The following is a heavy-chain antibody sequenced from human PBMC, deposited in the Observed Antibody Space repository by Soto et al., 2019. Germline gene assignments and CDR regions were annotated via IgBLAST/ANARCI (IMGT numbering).Heavy chain of an antibody. CDR2: VRDKAHSYTT. J-gene: IGHJ4*02. CDR1: GFTFSDHY. V-gene: IGHV3-72*01. D-gene: IGHD3-22*01. Sequence: EVQLVESGGGLVQPGGSLRLSCAASGFTFSDHYMDWVRQAPGEGLEWVGRVRDKAHSYTTEYAASVKGRVTISRDESKNSLSLQMNSLRTEDTAIYYGARSVRDSSGHDNFDYWGQGTLVTVSS. CDR3: ARSVRDSSGHDNFDY.